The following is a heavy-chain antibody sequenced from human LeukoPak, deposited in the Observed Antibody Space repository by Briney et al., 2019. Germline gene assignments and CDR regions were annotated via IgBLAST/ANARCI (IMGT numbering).Heavy chain of an antibody. D-gene: IGHD3-22*01. CDR3: ARGRYYYDSIAHEEGKNTISSVGYFDY. V-gene: IGHV4-59*01. CDR1: GGSISSYY. Sequence: PSETLSLTCTVSGGSISSYYWSWIRQPPGKGLEWIGYIYYSGSTNYNPSLKSRVTISVDTSKNQFSLKLSSVTAADTAVYYCARGRYYYDSIAHEEGKNTISSVGYFDYWGQGTLVTVSS. CDR2: IYYSGST. J-gene: IGHJ4*02.